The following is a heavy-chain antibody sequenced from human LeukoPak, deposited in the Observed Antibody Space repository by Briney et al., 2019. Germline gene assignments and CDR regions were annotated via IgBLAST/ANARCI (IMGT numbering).Heavy chain of an antibody. CDR2: ISPNSGGT. CDR1: GYTFTGYY. CDR3: ARDRTLTYYDSSGYYCHAFDI. D-gene: IGHD3-22*01. J-gene: IGHJ3*02. Sequence: GESLKISCKGSGYTFTGYYMHWVRQAPGQGLEWMGWISPNSGGTNYAQKFQGRVTMTRDTSISTAYMELSRLRSDDTAVYYCARDRTLTYYDSSGYYCHAFDIWGQGTMVTVSS. V-gene: IGHV1-2*02.